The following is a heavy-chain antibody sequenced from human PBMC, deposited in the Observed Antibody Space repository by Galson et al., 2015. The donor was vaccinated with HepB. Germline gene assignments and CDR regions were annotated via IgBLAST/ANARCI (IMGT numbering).Heavy chain of an antibody. CDR3: ARVADSHYGDHTHFDS. V-gene: IGHV3-11*06. J-gene: IGHJ4*02. CDR1: GFTFSDYY. D-gene: IGHD4-17*01. CDR2: VSSNTIYT. Sequence: SLRLSCAASGFTFSDYYMSWIRQAPGKGLEWLAYVSSNTIYTNYADSVKGRFTVSRDNVKNSISLQMNRLSVEDTAMYYCARVADSHYGDHTHFDSWGQGAQVTVSS.